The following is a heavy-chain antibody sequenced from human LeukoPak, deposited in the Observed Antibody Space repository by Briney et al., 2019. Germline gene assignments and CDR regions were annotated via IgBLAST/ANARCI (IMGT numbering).Heavy chain of an antibody. D-gene: IGHD3-10*01. CDR2: ISSSGGPT. CDR1: RFTFSSYA. V-gene: IGHV3-23*01. CDR3: AKVGGGYYYGSGSPPY. Sequence: GGSLRLSCAASRFTFSSYAMSWVTQAPGKGLEWVSIISSSGGPTYYADPVKGRFTISRDNSKNTLYLEMNSLRAEDTAIYVCAKVGGGYYYGSGSPPYWGQGTLVTVSS. J-gene: IGHJ4*02.